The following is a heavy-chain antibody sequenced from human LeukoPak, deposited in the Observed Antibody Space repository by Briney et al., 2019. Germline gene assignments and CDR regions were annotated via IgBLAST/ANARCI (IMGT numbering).Heavy chain of an antibody. CDR2: IYHSGST. J-gene: IGHJ4*02. CDR3: ARVGHSSSWVPDY. Sequence: ETLSLTCTVSGYSISSGYYWGWIRQPPGKGLEWIGSIYHSGSTYYNPSLKSRVTISVDTSKNQFSLKLSSVTAADTAVYYCARVGHSSSWVPDYWGQGALVTVSS. V-gene: IGHV4-38-2*02. D-gene: IGHD6-13*01. CDR1: GYSISSGYY.